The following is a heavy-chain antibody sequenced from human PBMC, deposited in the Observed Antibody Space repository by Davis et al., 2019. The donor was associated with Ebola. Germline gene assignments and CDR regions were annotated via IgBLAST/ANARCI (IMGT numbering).Heavy chain of an antibody. J-gene: IGHJ5*02. CDR3: AKDPTVTTEGNWFDP. Sequence: PGGSLRLSCAASGFTFSSYSMSWVRQAPGKELEWVSAISGSGGSTYYADSVKGRFTISRDNSKNTLYLQMNSLRAEDTAVYYCAKDPTVTTEGNWFDPWGQGTLVTVSS. D-gene: IGHD4-11*01. V-gene: IGHV3-23*01. CDR1: GFTFSSYS. CDR2: ISGSGGST.